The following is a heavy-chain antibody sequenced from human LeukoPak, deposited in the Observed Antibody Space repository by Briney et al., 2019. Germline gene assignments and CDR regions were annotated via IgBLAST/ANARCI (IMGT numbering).Heavy chain of an antibody. V-gene: IGHV4-59*12. CDR2: IYYSGST. J-gene: IGHJ3*02. Sequence: SETLSLTCTVSGGSISSYYWSWIRQPPGKGLEWIGYIYYSGSTNYNPSLKSRVSMSLDTSKNHFSLRLTSVTAADTGVYFCARAEGAASHIWGQGTMVSVSS. CDR3: ARAEGAASHI. CDR1: GGSISSYY. D-gene: IGHD3-16*01.